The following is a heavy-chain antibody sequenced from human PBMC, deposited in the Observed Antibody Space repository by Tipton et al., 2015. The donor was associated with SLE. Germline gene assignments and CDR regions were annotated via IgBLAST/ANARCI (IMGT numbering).Heavy chain of an antibody. V-gene: IGHV3-13*01. CDR2: IGTAGDT. Sequence: SLRLSCAASGFTFSNYDMHWVRQATGKGLEWVSAIGTAGDTYYPGSVKGRLTIFRENAKNSMYLQMNSLRAGDTAVYYCAREGRDYWYFDLWGRGTLVTVSS. J-gene: IGHJ2*01. CDR1: GFTFSNYD. CDR3: AREGRDYWYFDL.